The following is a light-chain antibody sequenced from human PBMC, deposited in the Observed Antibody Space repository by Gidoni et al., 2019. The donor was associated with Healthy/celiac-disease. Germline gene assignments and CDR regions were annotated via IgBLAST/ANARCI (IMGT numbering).Light chain of an antibody. CDR3: QVWDSSSDHPV. CDR1: NIGSKS. V-gene: IGLV3-21*04. Sequence: SYVLTQPPSVSVAPGKTASITCGGNNIGSKSVHWYQQKQGQAPVLVIYYASDRPSGIPARFSGSNSVNPATLTISMVEAGDEADYSCQVWDSSSDHPVFGGGNKLTVL. CDR2: YAS. J-gene: IGLJ2*01.